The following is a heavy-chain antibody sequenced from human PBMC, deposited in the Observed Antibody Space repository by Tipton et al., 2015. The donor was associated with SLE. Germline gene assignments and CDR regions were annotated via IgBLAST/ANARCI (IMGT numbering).Heavy chain of an antibody. J-gene: IGHJ4*02. Sequence: LRLSCTVSGGSISSGSYYWSWIRQPAGKGLEWIGRIYTSGSTNYNPSLKSRVTISVDTSKNQFSLKLSSVTAADTAVYYCARLRDPGYFDYWGQGTLVTVSS. CDR2: IYTSGST. V-gene: IGHV4-61*02. D-gene: IGHD3-10*01. CDR3: ARLRDPGYFDY. CDR1: GGSISSGSYY.